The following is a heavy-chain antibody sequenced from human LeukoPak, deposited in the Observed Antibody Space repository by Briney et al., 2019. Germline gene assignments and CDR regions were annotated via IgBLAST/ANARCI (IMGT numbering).Heavy chain of an antibody. D-gene: IGHD1-26*01. CDR2: INPNSGGT. V-gene: IGHV1-2*02. CDR1: GYTFTNYD. CDR3: ARGIVGATTGD. J-gene: IGHJ4*02. Sequence: GASVKVSCKASGYTFTNYDINWVRQATGQGLEWMGWINPNSGGTNYAQKFQGRVTMTRDTSISTAYMELSRLRSDDTAVYYCARGIVGATTGDWGQGTLVTVSS.